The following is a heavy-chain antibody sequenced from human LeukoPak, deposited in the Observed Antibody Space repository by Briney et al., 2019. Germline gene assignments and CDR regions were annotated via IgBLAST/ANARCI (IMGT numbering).Heavy chain of an antibody. J-gene: IGHJ4*02. CDR2: ISGSGGST. CDR3: AKWAGTNRPGIAAARYQDY. V-gene: IGHV3-23*01. D-gene: IGHD6-13*01. CDR1: GFTFSSYA. Sequence: GGSLRLSCAASGFTFSSYAMSWVRQAPGKGLEWVSAISGSGGSTYYADSVKGRFTISRDNSKNTLYLQMNSLRAEDTAVYYCAKWAGTNRPGIAAARYQDYWGQGTLVTVSS.